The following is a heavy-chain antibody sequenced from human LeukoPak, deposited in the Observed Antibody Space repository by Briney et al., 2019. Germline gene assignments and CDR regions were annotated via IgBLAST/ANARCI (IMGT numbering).Heavy chain of an antibody. J-gene: IGHJ4*02. V-gene: IGHV5-51*01. Sequence: GESLKISCKGSGYTFTNYWNGWVRQMPGKGLEWMGIIYPGDSDTRYSPSFQGQVTISADKSISTAYLQWSSLKASDTAMYYCAKLLSLYGNFDYWGQGTLVTVSS. CDR1: GYTFTNYW. CDR2: IYPGDSDT. D-gene: IGHD2-8*01. CDR3: AKLLSLYGNFDY.